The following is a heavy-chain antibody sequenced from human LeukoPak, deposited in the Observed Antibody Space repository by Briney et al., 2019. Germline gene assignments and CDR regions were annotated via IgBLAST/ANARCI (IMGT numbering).Heavy chain of an antibody. CDR3: ARDGIAAAAHYFDY. CDR2: ISSSSSYV. CDR1: GFTFSSYS. Sequence: GGSLRLSCAASGFTFSSYSMNWVRQAPGKGLEWVSSISSSSSYVYYADSVKGRFTISRDNAKNSLYLQMNSLRAEDTAVYYCARDGIAAAAHYFDYWGQGTLVTVSS. J-gene: IGHJ4*02. D-gene: IGHD6-13*01. V-gene: IGHV3-21*01.